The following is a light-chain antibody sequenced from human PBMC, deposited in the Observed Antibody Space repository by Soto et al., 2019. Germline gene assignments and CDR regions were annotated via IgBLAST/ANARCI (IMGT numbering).Light chain of an antibody. V-gene: IGKV1-8*01. CDR2: AAS. Sequence: AIRINQCPSPFSENKADRVTITCQASQGISNYLAWYQQKPGKAPKLLIYAASTLQSGVPSRFSGSGSGTDFTLTISCLQSEDFATYYCQQANSFSSLTFGGGTRLEIK. CDR3: QQANSFSSLT. J-gene: IGKJ5*01. CDR1: QGISNY.